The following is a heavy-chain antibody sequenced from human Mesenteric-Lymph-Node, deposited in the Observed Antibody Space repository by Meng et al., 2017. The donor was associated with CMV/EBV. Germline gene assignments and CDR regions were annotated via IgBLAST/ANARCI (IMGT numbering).Heavy chain of an antibody. CDR3: AKMGSGFWYFDY. Sequence: GGSLRLSCAASGFTFSRYWMSWVRQAPGKGPEWVANIRQDGGDKYYVDSVKGRFTISRDNAKNSLYLQMNSLRAEDTAVYYCAKMGSGFWYFDYWGQGTLVTVSS. CDR1: GFTFSRYW. J-gene: IGHJ4*02. D-gene: IGHD3-3*01. V-gene: IGHV3-7*01. CDR2: IRQDGGDK.